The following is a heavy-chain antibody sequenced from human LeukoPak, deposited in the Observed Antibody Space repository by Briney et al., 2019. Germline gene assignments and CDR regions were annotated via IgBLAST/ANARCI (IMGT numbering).Heavy chain of an antibody. CDR3: ARAWGYDFWSGYYEGYFDY. CDR1: GYTFTTYG. CDR2: LSAYNGNT. D-gene: IGHD3-3*01. Sequence: ASVKVSCKASGYTFTTYGISWVRQAPGQGLEWMGGLSAYNGNTNYAQKLQGRVTMTTDTSTSTAYMELRSLRFDDTAVYYCARAWGYDFWSGYYEGYFDYWGQGTLVTVSS. V-gene: IGHV1-18*01. J-gene: IGHJ4*02.